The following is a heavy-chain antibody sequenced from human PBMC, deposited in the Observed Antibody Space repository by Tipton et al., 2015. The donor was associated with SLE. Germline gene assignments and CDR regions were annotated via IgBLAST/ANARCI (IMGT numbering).Heavy chain of an antibody. V-gene: IGHV1-2*06. D-gene: IGHD3-22*01. CDR3: AIGLTLLVVKDGFDV. J-gene: IGHJ3*01. Sequence: QSGAEVKKPGASVKVSCKASGYTFTGHYIHWVRQAPGQGLEWGGRINPNTGNTNYPQKFQGRVTMAGDTAISTAYMELSRLRTDDTAVYYCAIGLTLLVVKDGFDVWGQGTMVTVSS. CDR1: GYTFTGHY. CDR2: INPNTGNT.